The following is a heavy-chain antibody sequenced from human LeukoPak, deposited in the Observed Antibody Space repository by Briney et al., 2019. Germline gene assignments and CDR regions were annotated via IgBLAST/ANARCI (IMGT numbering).Heavy chain of an antibody. CDR1: GSSFTNFW. CDR3: ARLGLEAYDNSCFYYLDY. D-gene: IGHD3-22*01. J-gene: IGHJ4*02. CDR2: IYPGDSDT. Sequence: GGSLEISWKGSGSSFTNFWIGGGRQLPGKGLEWIGTIYPGDSDTRYRPSFQGQVTISADKSISTAYLQWNSLKAADTAIYYCARLGLEAYDNSCFYYLDYWAQGTLVTVSS. V-gene: IGHV5-51*01.